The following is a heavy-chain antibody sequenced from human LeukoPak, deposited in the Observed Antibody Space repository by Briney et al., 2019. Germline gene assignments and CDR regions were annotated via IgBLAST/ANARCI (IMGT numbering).Heavy chain of an antibody. CDR1: GFTFSSYA. CDR2: ISGSGGST. CDR3: AKDQVTMIVVGAFDI. J-gene: IGHJ3*02. D-gene: IGHD3-22*01. Sequence: GGSLRLSCGASGFTFSSYAMSWVRQAPGKGREWVSAISGSGGSTYYADSVKGRFTISRDNSKNTLYLQMNSLRAEDTAVYYCAKDQVTMIVVGAFDIWGQGTMVTVSS. V-gene: IGHV3-23*01.